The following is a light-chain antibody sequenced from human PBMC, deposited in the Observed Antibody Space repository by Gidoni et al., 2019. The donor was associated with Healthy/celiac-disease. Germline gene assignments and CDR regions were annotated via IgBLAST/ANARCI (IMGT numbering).Light chain of an antibody. V-gene: IGLV1-40*01. CDR2: GNS. CDR1: SSHIGAGYD. Sequence: QSVLTQPPSVSGTPGQRVTISCTGSSSHIGAGYDVHGYQQLPGTAPNLLIYGNSNRPSGVPDRFSGSKSGTSASRAITGLQAEDEADYYCQSYDSSLSGPVVFGGGTKLTVL. CDR3: QSYDSSLSGPVV. J-gene: IGLJ2*01.